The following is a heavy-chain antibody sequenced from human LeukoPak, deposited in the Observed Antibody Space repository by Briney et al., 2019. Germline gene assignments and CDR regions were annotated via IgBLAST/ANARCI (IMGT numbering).Heavy chain of an antibody. CDR3: ARAGPPAFDP. CDR2: ISYSGSTT. CDR1: GFTFTNFE. J-gene: IGHJ5*02. Sequence: RGSLSPSCAASGFTFTNFEMNWVRQAPGKGLEWVSYISYSGSTTSYADSVKGRFTISRDNAKNSLYLQMNSLRAEDTAVYYCARAGPPAFDPWGQGTLVTVSS. V-gene: IGHV3-48*03.